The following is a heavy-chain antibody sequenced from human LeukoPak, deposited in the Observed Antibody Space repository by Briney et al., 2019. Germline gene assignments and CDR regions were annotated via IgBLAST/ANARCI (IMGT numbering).Heavy chain of an antibody. Sequence: SETLSLTCAVYGGSFSGYYWGWIRQPPGKGLEGIGEINHSGSTNYNPSLNSRVTISVDASKTPFSLKLSPVTATDTAVYYCASLPNYRDHPLYYYYGMDVWGQGTTVTVSS. CDR1: GGSFSGYY. CDR3: ASLPNYRDHPLYYYYGMDV. V-gene: IGHV4-34*01. D-gene: IGHD4-17*01. J-gene: IGHJ6*02. CDR2: INHSGST.